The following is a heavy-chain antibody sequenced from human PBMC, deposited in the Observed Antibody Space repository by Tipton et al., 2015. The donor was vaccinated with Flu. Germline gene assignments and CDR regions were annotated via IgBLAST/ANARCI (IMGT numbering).Heavy chain of an antibody. D-gene: IGHD6-13*01. V-gene: IGHV4-4*07. CDR2: ISTSGST. CDR1: GGSISSSY. Sequence: TLSLTCTVSGGSISSSYWSWIRQPAGKGLEWIGRISTSGSTNYNASLESRVTMSRDTSKNHFSLRLSSATAADTALYYCARDSAAHYGMDVWDQGP. CDR3: ARDSAAHYGMDV. J-gene: IGHJ6*02.